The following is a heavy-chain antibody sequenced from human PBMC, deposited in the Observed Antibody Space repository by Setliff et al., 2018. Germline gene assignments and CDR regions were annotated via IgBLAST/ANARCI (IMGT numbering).Heavy chain of an antibody. D-gene: IGHD3-10*01. CDR2: IHYSGST. J-gene: IGHJ6*03. V-gene: IGHV4-59*08. CDR1: GGSINRDY. CDR3: ARSSYYASGNSHNYYMDV. Sequence: SETLSLTCSVSGGSINRDYWNWIRQPPGKGLEWLGYIHYSGSTNYNPSLKSRVTISVDTSRNQLSLKLTSVSAADTAIYYCARSSYYASGNSHNYYMDVWGKGTAVTVSS.